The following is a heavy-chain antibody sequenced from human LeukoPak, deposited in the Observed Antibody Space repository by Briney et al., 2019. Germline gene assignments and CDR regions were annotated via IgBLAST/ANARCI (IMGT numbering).Heavy chain of an antibody. CDR1: GFTFSSYA. CDR3: AKDFYYDSSSSY. Sequence: GGSLRLSCAASGFTFSSYAMSWVRQAPGKGLEWVSAISGSGNSTYYADSVKGRFTISRDNSKNTLYLQMNSLRAGDTAIYYCAKDFYYDSSSSYWGQGTLVTVSS. CDR2: ISGSGNST. V-gene: IGHV3-23*01. D-gene: IGHD3-22*01. J-gene: IGHJ4*02.